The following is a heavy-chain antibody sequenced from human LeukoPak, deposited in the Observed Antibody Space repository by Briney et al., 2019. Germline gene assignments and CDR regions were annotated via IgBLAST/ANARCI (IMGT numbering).Heavy chain of an antibody. CDR2: IWYDGSNQ. D-gene: IGHD1-26*01. CDR1: GFTFNRYG. Sequence: PGRSLRLSCAASGFTFNRYGMHWVRQAPGKGLEWVAIIWYDGSNQHYADSVKGRFTISRDNSKNTVYLQMGSLRVEDTAVFYCARDRVGAPFDYWGQGTLVTVSS. J-gene: IGHJ4*01. V-gene: IGHV3-33*01. CDR3: ARDRVGAPFDY.